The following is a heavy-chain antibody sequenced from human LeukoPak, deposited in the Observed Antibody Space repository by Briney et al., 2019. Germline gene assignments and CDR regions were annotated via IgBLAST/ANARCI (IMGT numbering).Heavy chain of an antibody. D-gene: IGHD6-13*01. CDR3: ARFYRDRSSWSYFDY. J-gene: IGHJ4*02. Sequence: SETLSLTFTVSGGSISSYYWSWIRQPAGKGLEWIGYIYYSGSTNYNPSLKSRVTISVDTSKNQFSLKLSSVSAADTAVYYCARFYRDRSSWSYFDYWGQGTLVTVSS. CDR1: GGSISSYY. V-gene: IGHV4-59*01. CDR2: IYYSGST.